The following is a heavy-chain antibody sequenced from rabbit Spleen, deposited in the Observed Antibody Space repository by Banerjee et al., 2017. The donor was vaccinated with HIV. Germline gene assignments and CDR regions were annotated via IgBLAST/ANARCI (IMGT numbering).Heavy chain of an antibody. D-gene: IGHD1-1*01. V-gene: IGHV1S45*01. J-gene: IGHJ2*01. CDR1: GFPFSNKAV. CDR2: INAVTGKA. Sequence: QEQLVESGGGLVKPGASLTLTCSASGFPFSNKAVMCWVRQAPGKGLEWIACINAVTGKAVYASWASGRFTFSKTSSTTVTLQMTSLTAVDTATYFCARNYVNAFDPWGPGTLVTVS. CDR3: ARNYVNAFDP.